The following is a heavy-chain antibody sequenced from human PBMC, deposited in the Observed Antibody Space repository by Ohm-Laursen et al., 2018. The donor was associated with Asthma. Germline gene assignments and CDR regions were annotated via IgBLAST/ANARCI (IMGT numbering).Heavy chain of an antibody. CDR2: INPSGGST. CDR1: GYTFTSYY. V-gene: IGHV1-46*03. J-gene: IGHJ4*02. D-gene: IGHD2-15*01. Sequence: SSVKVSCKASGYTFTSYYMHWVRQAPGQGLEWMGIINPSGGSTSYAQKFQGRVTMTRDTSTSTVYMELSSLRSEDTAVYYCARGIVVVAATTHPPTDYWGQGTLVTVSS. CDR3: ARGIVVVAATTHPPTDY.